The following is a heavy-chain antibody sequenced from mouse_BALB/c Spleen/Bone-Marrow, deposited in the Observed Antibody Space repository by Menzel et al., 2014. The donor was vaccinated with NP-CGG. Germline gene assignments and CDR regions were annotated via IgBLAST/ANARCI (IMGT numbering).Heavy chain of an antibody. CDR1: GYTFTDYA. V-gene: IGHV1-67*01. CDR2: ISTYSGNT. CDR3: ARRCYFDY. Sequence: VQGVESGPELVRPGVSVKFSCTGSGYTFTDYAMHWVKQSHAKSLEWIGVISTYSGNTNYNQKFKGKATITGDRSSSTAYIEPAKLAAEDTAIYYCARRCYFDYWGQGTTLTVSA. J-gene: IGHJ2*01.